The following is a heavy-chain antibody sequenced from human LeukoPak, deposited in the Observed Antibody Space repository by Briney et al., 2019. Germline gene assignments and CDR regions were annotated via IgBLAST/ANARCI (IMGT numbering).Heavy chain of an antibody. CDR1: GGTFSSYA. D-gene: IGHD3-9*01. CDR2: IIPIFGTA. Sequence: SVKVSCKASGGTFSSYAISWVRQAPGQGLERMGGIIPIFGTANYAQKFQGRVTITADKSPSTAYMELSSLRSEDTAVYYCARGRYFDFYAAFDYWGQGTLVTVSS. CDR3: ARGRYFDFYAAFDY. V-gene: IGHV1-69*06. J-gene: IGHJ4*02.